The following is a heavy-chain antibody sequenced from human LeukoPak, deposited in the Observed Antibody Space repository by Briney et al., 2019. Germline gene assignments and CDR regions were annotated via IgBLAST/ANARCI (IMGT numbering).Heavy chain of an antibody. J-gene: IGHJ4*02. CDR2: IYYSGST. D-gene: IGHD4-23*01. V-gene: IGHV4-59*01. CDR3: ARVGVRYYFDY. CDR1: GGSISSYY. Sequence: PSETLSLTCTVSGGSISSYYWSWIRQPPGKGLEWIGYIYYSGSTNYNPSLKSRVTISVDTSKNQSSLKLSSVTAADTAVYYCARVGVRYYFDYWGQGTLVTVSS.